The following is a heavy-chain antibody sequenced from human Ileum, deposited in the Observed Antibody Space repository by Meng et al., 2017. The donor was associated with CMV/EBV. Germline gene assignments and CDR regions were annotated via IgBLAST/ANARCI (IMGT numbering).Heavy chain of an antibody. J-gene: IGHJ4*01. Sequence: ASVKVSCKASGYMLTAYYIQWVRQAPGQGLEWMGRIDPSGGTTTYAQSFQDRVIMTRDTSTSTVYMELSRLRSEDTAVYYCVRAIAAAGHFAYWGQGNLV. CDR1: GYMLTAYY. D-gene: IGHD6-13*01. V-gene: IGHV1-46*01. CDR2: IDPSGGTT. CDR3: VRAIAAAGHFAY.